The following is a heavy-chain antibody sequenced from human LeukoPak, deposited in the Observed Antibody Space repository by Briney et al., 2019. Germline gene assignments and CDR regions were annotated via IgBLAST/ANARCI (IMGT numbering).Heavy chain of an antibody. V-gene: IGHV4-59*08. CDR3: AGSQGHRPVFDY. CDR2: IYYSGSS. D-gene: IGHD2-2*03. CDR1: GCSISSYY. J-gene: IGHJ4*02. Sequence: PSETLSLTCTVSGCSISSYYWSWIRQPPGKGLEWIGYIYYSGSSTSNASLQRLVNITLDTCKKPFSLQLRPVAATDPAASFSAGSQGHRPVFDYWGPGTLVTGSS.